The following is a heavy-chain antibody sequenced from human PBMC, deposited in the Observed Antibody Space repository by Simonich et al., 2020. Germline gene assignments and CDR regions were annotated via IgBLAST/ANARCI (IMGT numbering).Heavy chain of an antibody. D-gene: IGHD3-22*01. CDR3: ARHYYDSSGYFDY. CDR2: NYYSAAT. J-gene: IGHJ4*02. CDR1: GGSISSSSYY. Sequence: QLQLQESGPGLVKPSETLSLTCTVSGGSISSSSYYWGWIRQPPGKGLEWIGRNYYSAATSYNPSLKSRVTISVDTSKNQFSLKLSSVTAADTAVYYCARHYYDSSGYFDYWGQGTLVTVSS. V-gene: IGHV4-39*01.